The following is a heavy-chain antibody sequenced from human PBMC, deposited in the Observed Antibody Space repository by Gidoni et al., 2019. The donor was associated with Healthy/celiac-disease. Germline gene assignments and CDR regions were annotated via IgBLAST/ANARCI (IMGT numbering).Heavy chain of an antibody. CDR3: ARDRYCSSTSCVSGGLDY. D-gene: IGHD2-2*01. V-gene: IGHV4-59*01. Sequence: QVQLQESGPGLVKPSETLSLTCTVSGGSISSYYWSWIRQPPGKGLEWIGYIYYIGSTNYNPSLKSRVTISVDTSKNQFSLKLSSVTAADTAVYYCARDRYCSSTSCVSGGLDYWGQGTLVTVSS. J-gene: IGHJ4*02. CDR2: IYYIGST. CDR1: GGSISSYY.